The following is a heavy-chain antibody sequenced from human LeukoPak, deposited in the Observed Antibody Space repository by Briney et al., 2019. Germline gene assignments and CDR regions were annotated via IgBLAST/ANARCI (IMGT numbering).Heavy chain of an antibody. CDR1: GFTFSSYA. CDR2: ISGGGGST. D-gene: IGHD6-19*01. V-gene: IGHV3-23*01. CDR3: AKGGAVAQYYFDY. Sequence: GGSLRLSCAASGFTFSSYAMSWVRQAPGKGLEWVSAISGGGGSTYYADSVKGRFTISRDNSKNTLYLQMNSLRAEDTAVYYCAKGGAVAQYYFDYWGQGTLVTVSS. J-gene: IGHJ4*02.